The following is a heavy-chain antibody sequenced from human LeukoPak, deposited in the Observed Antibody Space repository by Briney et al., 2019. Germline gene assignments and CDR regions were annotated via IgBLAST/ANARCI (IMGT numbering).Heavy chain of an antibody. J-gene: IGHJ4*02. CDR1: GGSISGSY. Sequence: SETLSLTCTVSGGSISGSYWSWIRQPPGKGLEWIGEINHSGSTNYNPSLKSRVTISVDTSKNQFSPKMRSVTAADTAVYYCARGRIAAATTYYFDYWGQGTLVTVSS. D-gene: IGHD6-13*01. V-gene: IGHV4-34*01. CDR2: INHSGST. CDR3: ARGRIAAATTYYFDY.